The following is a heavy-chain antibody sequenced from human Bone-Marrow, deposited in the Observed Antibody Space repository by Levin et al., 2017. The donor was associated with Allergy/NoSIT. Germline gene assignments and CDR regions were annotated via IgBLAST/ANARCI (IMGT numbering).Heavy chain of an antibody. D-gene: IGHD3-10*01. Sequence: LSLTCVASGFTFDDHAMHWVRQGPGKGLEWVSGISWSRGDTHYADFVKGRFSTSRDNAMNSLYLQINSLRSEDTPVYYCVRDRGAAGTYWYFDLWGRGALVTVSS. CDR1: GFTFDDHA. J-gene: IGHJ2*01. CDR3: VRDRGAAGTYWYFDL. CDR2: ISWSRGDT. V-gene: IGHV3-9*01.